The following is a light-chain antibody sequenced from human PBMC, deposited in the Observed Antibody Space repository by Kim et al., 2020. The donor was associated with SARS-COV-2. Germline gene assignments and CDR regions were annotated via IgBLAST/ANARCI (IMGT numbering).Light chain of an antibody. Sequence: SVSPGQTATITCSGDKLGDKYVFWYQQKSGQSPVLVIYEDTKWPSGIPERFSGSNSGNSATLTISGTQAMDEADYYCQAWDSNTAVFGGGTQLTVL. CDR3: QAWDSNTAV. CDR1: KLGDKY. J-gene: IGLJ3*02. V-gene: IGLV3-1*01. CDR2: EDT.